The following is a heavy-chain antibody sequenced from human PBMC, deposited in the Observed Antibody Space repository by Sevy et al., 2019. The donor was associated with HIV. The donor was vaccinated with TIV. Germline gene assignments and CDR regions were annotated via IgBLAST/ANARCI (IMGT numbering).Heavy chain of an antibody. CDR1: GGSISSYY. V-gene: IGHV4-59*01. CDR2: VYYSGSF. Sequence: SETLSLTCTISGGSISSYYWTWIRQPPGKGLEWIGYVYYSGSFNYNPSLKSRVTMSVDMSNKQFSLKLSSVTAADTAVFYCAGNQYSRGWTPFGYWGPGTLVTVSS. D-gene: IGHD6-19*01. J-gene: IGHJ4*02. CDR3: AGNQYSRGWTPFGY.